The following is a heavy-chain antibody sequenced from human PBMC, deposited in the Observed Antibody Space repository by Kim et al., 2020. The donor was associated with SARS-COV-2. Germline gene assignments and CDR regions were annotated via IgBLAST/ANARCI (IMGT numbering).Heavy chain of an antibody. J-gene: IGHJ5*02. CDR3: AKARLSFLEDNLFDP. CDR2: ISTSGGRT. V-gene: IGHV3-23*01. CDR1: GFTFSNFA. D-gene: IGHD3-3*02. Sequence: GGSLRLSCAASGFTFSNFAMSWVRQAPGKGLELISTISTSGGRTDYTNSVKGRFTISRDNSKSTLYLQMNSLRAEDTAIYYCAKARLSFLEDNLFDPWGQGTLVTVSS.